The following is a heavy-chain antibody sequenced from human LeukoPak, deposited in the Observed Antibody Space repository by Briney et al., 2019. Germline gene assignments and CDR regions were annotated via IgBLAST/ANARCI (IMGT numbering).Heavy chain of an antibody. CDR3: ARELTYYYDGSGYYPDAFDI. Sequence: PSETLSLTCTVSGGSISSHYWSWIRQPPGKGLEWIGYIYYSGSTNYNPSLKSRVTISVDTSKNQFSLKLSSVTAADTAVYYCARELTYYYDGSGYYPDAFDIWGQGTMVTVSS. V-gene: IGHV4-59*11. CDR1: GGSISSHY. D-gene: IGHD3-22*01. CDR2: IYYSGST. J-gene: IGHJ3*02.